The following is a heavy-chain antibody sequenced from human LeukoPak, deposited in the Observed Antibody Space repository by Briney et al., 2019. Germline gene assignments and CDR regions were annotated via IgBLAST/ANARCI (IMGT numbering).Heavy chain of an antibody. J-gene: IGHJ5*02. V-gene: IGHV4-34*01. CDR1: GGSFSGYY. CDR3: ARHVPETYYDFWSGYYRGENWFDP. CDR2: INHSGST. D-gene: IGHD3-3*01. Sequence: SETLSLTCAVYGGSFSGYYWSWIRQPPGKGLEWIGEINHSGSTNYNPSLKSRVTISVDTSKNQFSLKLSSVTAADTAVYYCARHVPETYYDFWSGYYRGENWFDPWGQGTLVTVSS.